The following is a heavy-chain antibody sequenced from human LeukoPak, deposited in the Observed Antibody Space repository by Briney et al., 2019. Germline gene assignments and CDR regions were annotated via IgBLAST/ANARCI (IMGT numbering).Heavy chain of an antibody. Sequence: ETLSLTCTVSGGSISSYYWSWIRPPPGKGLEWIGYIYYSGSTNYNPSLKSRITMSVDTSENQISLKLSSVTAADTAVYYRARGGRITLFGVVIMRAFDIWGQGTMVTVSS. CDR3: ARGGRITLFGVVIMRAFDI. D-gene: IGHD3-3*01. CDR2: IYYSGST. J-gene: IGHJ3*02. CDR1: GGSISSYY. V-gene: IGHV4-59*12.